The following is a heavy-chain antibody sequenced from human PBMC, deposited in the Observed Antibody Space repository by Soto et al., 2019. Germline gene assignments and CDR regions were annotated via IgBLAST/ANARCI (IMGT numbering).Heavy chain of an antibody. J-gene: IGHJ4*02. V-gene: IGHV3-15*07. CDR1: GFIVSKAW. CDR3: TTDKSY. Sequence: EVQLVESGGGLVKPGGSLRLSCAASGFIVSKAWVNWVRQAPGKGLEWVGRIKSETDGGATDYGTPVEGRFTISRDDSKSMLYLQMNSLKPEDTAIYYCTTDKSYWGQGTLVTVSA. CDR2: IKSETDGGAT.